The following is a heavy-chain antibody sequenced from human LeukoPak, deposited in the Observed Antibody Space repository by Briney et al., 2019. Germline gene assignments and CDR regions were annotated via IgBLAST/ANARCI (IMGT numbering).Heavy chain of an antibody. V-gene: IGHV3-23*01. CDR1: GFTFSSYA. CDR3: ARDEYFDTYYYGMDV. Sequence: AGGSLRLSCAASGFTFSSYAMSWVRQAPGKGLEWVSAISGSGGSTYYADSVKGRFTISRDNSKNTLYLQMNSLRAEDTAVYYCARDEYFDTYYYGMDVWGQGTTVTVSS. CDR2: ISGSGGST. D-gene: IGHD3-9*01. J-gene: IGHJ6*02.